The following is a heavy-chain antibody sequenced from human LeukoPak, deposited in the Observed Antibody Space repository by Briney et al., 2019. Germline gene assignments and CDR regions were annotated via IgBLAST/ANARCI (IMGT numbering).Heavy chain of an antibody. V-gene: IGHV4-30-4*01. D-gene: IGHD3-10*01. CDR1: GGSISSGDYY. CDR2: IYYSGST. Sequence: TSGTLSLTCAVSGGSISSGDYYWSWIRQPPGKGLEWIGYIYYSGSTYYNPSLKSRVTISVDTSKNQFSLKLSSVTAADTAVYYCARDLYYYGSAKYYFDYWGQGTLVTVSS. J-gene: IGHJ4*02. CDR3: ARDLYYYGSAKYYFDY.